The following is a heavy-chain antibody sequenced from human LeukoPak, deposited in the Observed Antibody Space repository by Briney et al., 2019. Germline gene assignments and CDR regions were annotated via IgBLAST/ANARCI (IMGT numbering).Heavy chain of an antibody. CDR2: MYYSGST. D-gene: IGHD1-7*01. CDR3: VRGWTGSTGGYFDY. J-gene: IGHJ4*02. CDR1: GGSISSGDYY. V-gene: IGHV4-30-4*01. Sequence: PSQTLSLTCTVSGGSISSGDYYWSWIRQPPGKGLEWIAYMYYSGSTNYNPSLKSRVTISVDTSKNQFSLNLSSVTAADTAVYYCVRGWTGSTGGYFDYWGQGTLVTVSS.